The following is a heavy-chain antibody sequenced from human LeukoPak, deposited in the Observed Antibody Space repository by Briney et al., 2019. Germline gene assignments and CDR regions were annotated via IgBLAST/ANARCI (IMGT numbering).Heavy chain of an antibody. D-gene: IGHD3-10*01. CDR3: ARAPYGSGSYSDY. J-gene: IGHJ4*02. CDR2: INPNSGGT. CDR1: GYTFTSYY. Sequence: ASVKVSCKASGYTFTSYYMHWVRQAPGQGLEWMGWINPNSGGTNYAQKFQGRVTMTRDTSISTAYMELSRLRSDDTAVYYCARAPYGSGSYSDYWGQGTLVTVSS. V-gene: IGHV1-2*02.